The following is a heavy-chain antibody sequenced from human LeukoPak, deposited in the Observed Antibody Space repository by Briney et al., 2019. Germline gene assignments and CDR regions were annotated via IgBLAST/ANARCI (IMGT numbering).Heavy chain of an antibody. V-gene: IGHV1-18*01. J-gene: IGHJ4*02. CDR3: ARDSGGRGHFDF. Sequence: ASVKVSCKASGYTFSSYGLSWVRQAPGQGLEWMGWIGPNNGNTNYAQNLQGRVTMTTDTSTGTAYMELRSLRSDDTAVYYCARDSGGRGHFDFWGQGTLVTVSS. CDR1: GYTFSSYG. CDR2: IGPNNGNT. D-gene: IGHD3-16*01.